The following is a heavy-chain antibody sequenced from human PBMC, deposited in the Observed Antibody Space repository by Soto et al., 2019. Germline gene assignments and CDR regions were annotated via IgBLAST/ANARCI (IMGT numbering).Heavy chain of an antibody. CDR3: ARVRVFSGYGSGSSTYYYYGMDV. J-gene: IGHJ6*02. Sequence: QVQLVQSGAEVKKPGASVKVSCKASGYTFTSYGISWVRQAPGQGLEWMGWISAYNGNTNYAQKLQGRVTMTTDTSTSTAYMELRSMRSDDTAVYYCARVRVFSGYGSGSSTYYYYGMDVWGQGTTVTVSS. V-gene: IGHV1-18*01. CDR1: GYTFTSYG. CDR2: ISAYNGNT. D-gene: IGHD3-10*01.